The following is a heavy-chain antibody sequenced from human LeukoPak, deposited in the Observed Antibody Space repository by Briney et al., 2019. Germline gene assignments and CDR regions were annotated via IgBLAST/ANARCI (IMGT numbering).Heavy chain of an antibody. CDR1: GGPRSSYD. J-gene: IGHJ4*02. CDR2: IYSSGST. CDR3: ARGVAYASGNYFDN. D-gene: IGHD3-22*01. Sequence: SETLSLTCSASGGPRSSYDWSWIRQPPGKGLEWIGNIYSSGSTNYNPSLESRVTISLDTSKNQFSLKLSSVTAADTAVYTCARGVAYASGNYFDNSGQGTLVTVSS. V-gene: IGHV4-59*01.